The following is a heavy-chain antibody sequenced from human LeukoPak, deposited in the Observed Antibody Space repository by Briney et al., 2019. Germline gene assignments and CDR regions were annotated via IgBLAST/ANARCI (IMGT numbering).Heavy chain of an antibody. V-gene: IGHV1-18*01. Sequence: APVKVSCKASGYTFTNYGISWVRRAPGQGLEWMGWISAYNVNTKYAQNLQGRVTMTTDTSTSTIYLELRSMRSDDTAVSYCAREVELGHLDFWGQGTPVTVSS. CDR1: GYTFTNYG. D-gene: IGHD1-7*01. J-gene: IGHJ4*02. CDR2: ISAYNVNT. CDR3: AREVELGHLDF.